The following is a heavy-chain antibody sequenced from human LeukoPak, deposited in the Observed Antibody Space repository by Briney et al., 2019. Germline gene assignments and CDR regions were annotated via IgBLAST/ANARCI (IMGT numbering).Heavy chain of an antibody. Sequence: ASVKVSCKASGYTFTSYDINWVRQAPGQGLEWMGRIIPILGIANYAQKFQGRVTITADKSTSTAYMELSSLRSEDTAVYYCADDGGNSGGWFDPWGQGTLVTVSS. D-gene: IGHD4-23*01. CDR2: IIPILGIA. V-gene: IGHV1-69*04. CDR1: GYTFTSYD. J-gene: IGHJ5*02. CDR3: ADDGGNSGGWFDP.